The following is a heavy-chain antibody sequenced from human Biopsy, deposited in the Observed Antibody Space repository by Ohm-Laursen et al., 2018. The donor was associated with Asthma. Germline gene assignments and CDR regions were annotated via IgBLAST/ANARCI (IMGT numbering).Heavy chain of an antibody. CDR1: GYTFTSYA. J-gene: IGHJ3*02. V-gene: IGHV1-3*01. Sequence: GASVKVSCNASGYTFTSYAIHWVRQAPGQRLEWMGWINAGNGNTKYSQKFQGRVTISRDTSASTAYMDLSSLRSEDTAVYYCARTYYDFLTGQVNDAFAMWGQGTMDTVSS. D-gene: IGHD3-9*01. CDR3: ARTYYDFLTGQVNDAFAM. CDR2: INAGNGNT.